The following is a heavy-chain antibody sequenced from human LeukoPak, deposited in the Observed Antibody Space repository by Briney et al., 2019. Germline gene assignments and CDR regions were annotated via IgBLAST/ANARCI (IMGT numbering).Heavy chain of an antibody. CDR2: ISAYNGNT. J-gene: IGHJ4*02. CDR1: GYTFTSFG. D-gene: IGHD2-15*01. V-gene: IGHV1-18*01. CDR3: ARSSGRRLYYFDY. Sequence: GASVKVSCKASGYTFTSFGISWVRQAPGQGLEWMGWISAYNGNTNYAQKVQGRVTITADESTSTAYMELSSLRSEDTAVYYCARSSGRRLYYFDYWGQGTLVTVSS.